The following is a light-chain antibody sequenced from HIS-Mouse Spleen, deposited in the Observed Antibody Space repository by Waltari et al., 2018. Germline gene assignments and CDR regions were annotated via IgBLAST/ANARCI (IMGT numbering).Light chain of an antibody. V-gene: IGLV1-47*01. CDR3: AAWDDSLSGVV. CDR1: SPNIGSTY. CDR2: RNN. Sequence: QSVLTQPPSASGTPGQRVTISCSGSSPNIGSTYVYWYQQLPGTAPKLLIYRNNQRPSGVPDQFSGSKSGTSASLAISGLRSEDEADYYCAAWDDSLSGVVFGGGTKLTVL. J-gene: IGLJ2*01.